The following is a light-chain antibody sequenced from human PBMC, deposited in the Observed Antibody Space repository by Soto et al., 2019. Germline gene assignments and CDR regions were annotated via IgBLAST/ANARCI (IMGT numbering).Light chain of an antibody. CDR1: QSVTSSY. CDR3: QQYGGLPT. J-gene: IGKJ1*01. Sequence: EIVLTQSPGTLSLSPGERVTLSCRASQSVTSSYIAWYQQKSGQAPRLLLYGASSRATGIPDRFRGSGSGTDFTLTISRPEPEDFAVYYCQQYGGLPTFGQGTKVDIK. V-gene: IGKV3-20*01. CDR2: GAS.